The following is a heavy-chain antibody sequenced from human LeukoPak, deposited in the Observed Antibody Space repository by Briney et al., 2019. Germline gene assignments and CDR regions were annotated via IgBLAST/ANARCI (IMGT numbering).Heavy chain of an antibody. D-gene: IGHD5-18*01. CDR1: GYTFTSYY. CDR2: INPSDGST. Sequence: ASVKVSCKASGYTFTSYYIHWVRQAPGQGLEWMGIINPSDGSTSYAQKFQGRLTMTRDTSTDTVYMELNSLRAEDTAVYYCAKDTAMVFGYFDYWGQGTLVTVSS. V-gene: IGHV1-46*01. CDR3: AKDTAMVFGYFDY. J-gene: IGHJ4*02.